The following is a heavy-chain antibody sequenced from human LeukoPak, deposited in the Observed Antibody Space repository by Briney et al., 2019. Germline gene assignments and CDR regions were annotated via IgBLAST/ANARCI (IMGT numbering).Heavy chain of an antibody. CDR2: IKEDGTQK. CDR3: ARDGVVAATQVYFDY. J-gene: IGHJ4*02. CDR1: GFTFNKSW. V-gene: IGHV3-7*01. Sequence: GGSLRLSCAASGFTFNKSWMSWVRQAPGKGPEWVANIKEDGTQKYYVDSVKGRFTISRDNAKNSLYLQMNSLRAEDTAVYYCARDGVVAATQVYFDYWGQGTLVTVSS. D-gene: IGHD2-15*01.